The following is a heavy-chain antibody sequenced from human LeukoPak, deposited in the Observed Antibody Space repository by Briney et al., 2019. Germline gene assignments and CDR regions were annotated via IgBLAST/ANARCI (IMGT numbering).Heavy chain of an antibody. D-gene: IGHD3-10*01. Sequence: PGRSLRLSCAASGFTFSSYGMHWVRQAPGKGLEWVAVIWYDGSNKYYADSVKGRFTISRDNSKNTLYLQMNSLRAEDTAVYYCARHYYSGSYYTFLYWGQGTLVTVSS. CDR1: GFTFSSYG. CDR3: ARHYYSGSYYTFLY. V-gene: IGHV3-33*01. CDR2: IWYDGSNK. J-gene: IGHJ4*02.